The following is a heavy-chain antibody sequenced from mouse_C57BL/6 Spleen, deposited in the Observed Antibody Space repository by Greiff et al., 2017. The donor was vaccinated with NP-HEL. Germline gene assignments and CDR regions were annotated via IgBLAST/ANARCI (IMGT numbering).Heavy chain of an antibody. Sequence: VQLQQPGAELVKPGASVKLSCKASGYTFTSYWMQWVKQRPGQGLEWIGEIDPSDSYTNYNQKFKGKATLTVDTSSSTAYMQLSSLTSEDSAVYYCAGYYGSRDYAMDDWGQGTSVTVSS. CDR2: IDPSDSYT. V-gene: IGHV1-50*01. D-gene: IGHD1-1*01. J-gene: IGHJ4*01. CDR1: GYTFTSYW. CDR3: AGYYGSRDYAMDD.